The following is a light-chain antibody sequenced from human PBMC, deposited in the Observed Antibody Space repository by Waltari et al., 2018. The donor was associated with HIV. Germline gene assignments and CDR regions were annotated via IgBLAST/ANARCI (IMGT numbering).Light chain of an antibody. CDR3: QQYNNVPYT. Sequence: DIQMTQSPSSLSASVGDKITITCQASQDIRDYLNWYQQKSGKAPKLLIYDASNLETGVPSRFSGSRSGTDCTLSISGLQPEDIATYYCQQYNNVPYTFGQGTKVEIK. CDR1: QDIRDY. CDR2: DAS. J-gene: IGKJ2*01. V-gene: IGKV1-33*01.